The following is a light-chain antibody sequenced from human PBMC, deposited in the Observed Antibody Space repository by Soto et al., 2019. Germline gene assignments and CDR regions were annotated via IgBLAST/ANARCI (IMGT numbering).Light chain of an antibody. J-gene: IGKJ5*01. V-gene: IGKV3-20*01. Sequence: EVVLTPSPGTLSLSRVERATLSCRASERIYSAYLGWYQQKPGQAPRLLIYGTSSRATGIPDRFSGSGSGTDFTLTISRLEPEDFAVYYCQQYGNSPITFGQGTRLEIK. CDR2: GTS. CDR3: QQYGNSPIT. CDR1: ERIYSAY.